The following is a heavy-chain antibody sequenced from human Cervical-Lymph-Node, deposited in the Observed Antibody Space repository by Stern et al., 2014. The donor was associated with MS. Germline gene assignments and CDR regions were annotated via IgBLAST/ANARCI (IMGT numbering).Heavy chain of an antibody. CDR2: IVVGSGNN. CDR3: AAVPDYYDSSGADAFDI. J-gene: IGHJ3*02. D-gene: IGHD3-22*01. Sequence: QLVESGPEVKKPGTSVKVSCKASGFTFTSSAVQWVRQARGQRLEWIGWIVVGSGNNNYAQKFQERVTITRDMSTSTAYMELSSLRSEDTAVYYCAAVPDYYDSSGADAFDIWGQGTMVTVSS. CDR1: GFTFTSSA. V-gene: IGHV1-58*01.